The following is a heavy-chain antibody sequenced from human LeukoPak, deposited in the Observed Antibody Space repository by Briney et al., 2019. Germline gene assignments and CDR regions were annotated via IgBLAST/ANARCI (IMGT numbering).Heavy chain of an antibody. D-gene: IGHD1-26*01. V-gene: IGHV4-59*01. CDR2: IYYSGST. Sequence: SETLSLTCTVSGGSISSYSWSWIRQPPGKGLEWIGYIYYSGSTNYNPSLKSRVTISVDTSKNQFSLKLSSVTAADTAVYYCARLLAAPGWFDPWGQGTLVTVSS. CDR1: GGSISSYS. CDR3: ARLLAAPGWFDP. J-gene: IGHJ5*02.